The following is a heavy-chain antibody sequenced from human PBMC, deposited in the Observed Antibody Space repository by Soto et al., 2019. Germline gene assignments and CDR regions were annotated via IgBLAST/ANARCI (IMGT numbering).Heavy chain of an antibody. CDR3: AGEPFYYYGLDV. CDR2: ISRSSDYI. Sequence: SLRLSCAASGFTFSTYSMNWVRQAPGKGLEWVSSISRSSDYIYYADSVKGRFTISRDNAKNSLYLQMNTLRAEDTAMYYCAGEPFYYYGLDVWGQGTTVTVSS. J-gene: IGHJ6*02. V-gene: IGHV3-21*01. CDR1: GFTFSTYS.